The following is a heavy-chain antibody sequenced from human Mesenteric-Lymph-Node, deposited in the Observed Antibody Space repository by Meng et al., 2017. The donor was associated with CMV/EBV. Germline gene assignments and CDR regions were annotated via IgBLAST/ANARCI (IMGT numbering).Heavy chain of an antibody. V-gene: IGHV1-2*02. D-gene: IGHD2-8*02. J-gene: IGHJ4*02. CDR2: ISPNSGGT. CDR1: GFTFPGYY. CDR3: ARSTAFPSDF. Sequence: VSCPTSGFTFPGYYIHWVRQAPGRGLDWMVWISPNSGGTTYAQQFQGRVTMTRDSSINTAYMELTGLRSDDTAVYYCARSTAFPSDFWGQGTLVTVSS.